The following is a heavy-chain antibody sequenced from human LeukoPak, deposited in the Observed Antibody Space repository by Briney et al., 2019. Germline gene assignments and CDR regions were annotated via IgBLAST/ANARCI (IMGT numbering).Heavy chain of an antibody. J-gene: IGHJ4*02. CDR3: ARYCGGDCYSGRYFDY. CDR1: GGSISSSNW. CDR2: IYHSGST. D-gene: IGHD2-21*02. Sequence: SETLSLTCAVSGGSISSSNWWSWVRQPPGKGLEWIGEIYHSGSTNYNPSLKSRVTISVDKSKNQFSLKLSSVTAADTAVYYCARYCGGDCYSGRYFDYWGQGTLVTVSS. V-gene: IGHV4-4*02.